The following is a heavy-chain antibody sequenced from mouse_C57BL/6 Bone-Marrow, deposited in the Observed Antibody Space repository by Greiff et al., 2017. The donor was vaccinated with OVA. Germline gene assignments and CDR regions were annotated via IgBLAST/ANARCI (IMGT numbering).Heavy chain of an antibody. CDR1: GFTFSSYA. V-gene: IGHV5-9-1*02. D-gene: IGHD1-1*01. J-gene: IGHJ3*01. CDR2: ISSGGDYS. CDR3: TRDHGSTWFAY. Sequence: EVQRVESGEGLVKPGGSLKLSCAASGFTFSSYAMSWVRQTPEKRLEWVAYISSGGDYSYYADTVKGRFTISRDNARNTLYLQMSSLKSEDTAMYYCTRDHGSTWFAYWGQGTLVTVSA.